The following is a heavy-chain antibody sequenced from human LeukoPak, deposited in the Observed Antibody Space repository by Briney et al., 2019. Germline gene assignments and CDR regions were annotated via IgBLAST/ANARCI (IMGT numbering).Heavy chain of an antibody. Sequence: SVKVSCKASGGTFSSYAISWVRQAPGQGLEWMGGIIPIFGTANYAQKFQGRVTITADESTSTAYMEPSSLRSEDTAVYYCARAPVDMVWFDPWGQGTLATVSS. CDR2: IIPIFGTA. CDR1: GGTFSSYA. CDR3: ARAPVDMVWFDP. J-gene: IGHJ5*02. V-gene: IGHV1-69*13. D-gene: IGHD5-12*01.